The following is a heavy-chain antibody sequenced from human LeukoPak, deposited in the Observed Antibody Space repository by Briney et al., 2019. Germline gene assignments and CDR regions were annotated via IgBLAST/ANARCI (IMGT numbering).Heavy chain of an antibody. CDR1: GFSFSTHW. CDR2: INSDGSAT. D-gene: IGHD3-22*01. CDR3: GSLTVVAKDH. J-gene: IGHJ4*02. V-gene: IGHV3-74*01. Sequence: PGGSLRLSCAASGFSFSTHWMHWVRQAPGKGLVYVAQINSDGSATAYADSVKGRFTISRDNAKNTLYLEMISLRAEDTAVYYCGSLTVVAKDHWGQGTLVTVPS.